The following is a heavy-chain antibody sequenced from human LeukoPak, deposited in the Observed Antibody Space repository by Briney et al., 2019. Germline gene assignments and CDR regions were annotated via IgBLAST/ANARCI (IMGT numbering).Heavy chain of an antibody. CDR1: GFTFSRYA. CDR2: ISGSGGRT. D-gene: IGHD2-15*01. CDR3: LGYCSGGNCYSGGY. V-gene: IGHV3-23*01. J-gene: IGHJ4*02. Sequence: GGSLRLSCAPSGFTFSRYAMSWVRQAPGKGLEWVSAISGSGGRTYYEDSVKGRYTITRDNSKNTLYLQINGQRAEDTAVYYCLGYCSGGNCYSGGYWREGALVGVCS.